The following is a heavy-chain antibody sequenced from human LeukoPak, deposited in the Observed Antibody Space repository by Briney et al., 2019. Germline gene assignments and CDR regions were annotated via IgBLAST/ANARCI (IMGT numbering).Heavy chain of an antibody. V-gene: IGHV3-11*01. CDR2: TTSSGNTV. J-gene: IGHJ6*03. Sequence: SGGSLRLSCSASGFSFYDYFMGWLRQAPGQGREWVSSTTSSGNTVSYAVSVKGRFTIYRDNGQKSMYLKMNSLRAEDTAVYYCARDRHTAMVYYYYYMDVWGTGTTVTVSS. CDR3: ARDRHTAMVYYYYYMDV. D-gene: IGHD5-18*01. CDR1: GFSFYDYF.